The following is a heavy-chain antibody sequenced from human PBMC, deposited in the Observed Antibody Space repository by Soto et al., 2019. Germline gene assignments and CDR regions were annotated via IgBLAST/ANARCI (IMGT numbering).Heavy chain of an antibody. CDR3: ARDAGDGYSSYYYYGMDV. CDR2: IYYSGST. Sequence: SETLSLTCTVSGCSISNYYWRWIRQPPGKGLEWIGYIYYSGSTNYNPSLKSRVTTSVDTSKNQFSLKLSSVTAADTAVYYCARDAGDGYSSYYYYGMDVWGQGTTVT. CDR1: GCSISNYY. V-gene: IGHV4-59*01. D-gene: IGHD3-22*01. J-gene: IGHJ6*02.